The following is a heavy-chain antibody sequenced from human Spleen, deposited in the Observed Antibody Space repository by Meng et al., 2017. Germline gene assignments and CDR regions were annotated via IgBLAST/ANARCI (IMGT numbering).Heavy chain of an antibody. D-gene: IGHD3-10*01. CDR1: DYTFTGYG. Sequence: QVHLVLSGAEVKKPGASVQVPCKSSDYTFTGYGVSWVRQAPGQGLEWMAWLGAHDYDTSHAPKFQGRVTVTADRPTATAYMELRSLRSDDTAVYYCARGTPGRSYSDYWGQGTLVTVSS. CDR2: LGAHDYDT. V-gene: IGHV1-18*01. J-gene: IGHJ4*02. CDR3: ARGTPGRSYSDY.